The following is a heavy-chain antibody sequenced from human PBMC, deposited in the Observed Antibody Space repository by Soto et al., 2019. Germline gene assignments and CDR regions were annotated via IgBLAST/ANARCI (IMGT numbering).Heavy chain of an antibody. Sequence: GSLRLSCAASGFTFSSYGMTWVRQAPGKGLEWVSFSSATGAGTYYADSVKGRFTISRDNSKNTLYLQMTSLRADDTAVYYCAKDRRAGGNYGFYSDFWGQGALVTVSS. V-gene: IGHV3-23*01. CDR3: AKDRRAGGNYGFYSDF. D-gene: IGHD1-7*01. CDR2: SSATGAGT. J-gene: IGHJ4*02. CDR1: GFTFSSYG.